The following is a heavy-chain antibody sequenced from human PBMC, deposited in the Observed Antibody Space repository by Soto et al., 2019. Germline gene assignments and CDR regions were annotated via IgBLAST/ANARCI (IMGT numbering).Heavy chain of an antibody. CDR1: GFTFSSYS. V-gene: IGHV3-21*01. CDR2: ISSSSSYI. J-gene: IGHJ6*02. CDR3: ARDQGLEEMAYYGMDV. Sequence: VQLVESGGGLVKPGGSLRLSCAASGFTFSSYSMNWVRQAPGKGLEWVSSISSSSSYIYYADSVKGRFTISRDNAKNSLYLQMNSLRAEDTAVYYCARDQGLEEMAYYGMDVWGQGTTVTVSS.